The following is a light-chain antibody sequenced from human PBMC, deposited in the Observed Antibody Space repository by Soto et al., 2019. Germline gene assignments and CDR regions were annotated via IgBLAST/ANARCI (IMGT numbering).Light chain of an antibody. CDR3: QQYSSYSLT. J-gene: IGKJ5*01. CDR1: QSVSDW. Sequence: DIQMTQFPSTLSASVGDRVTITCRASQSVSDWLAWYQQKPGKAPRLLIYKASSLESGVPSRFSGSGSGTEFTLTISSLQPDDFATYYCQQYSSYSLTFGQGTRLEIK. CDR2: KAS. V-gene: IGKV1-5*03.